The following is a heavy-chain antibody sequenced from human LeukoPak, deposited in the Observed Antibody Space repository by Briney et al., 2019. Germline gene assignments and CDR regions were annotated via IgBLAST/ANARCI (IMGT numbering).Heavy chain of an antibody. CDR2: IYYSGST. D-gene: IGHD1-26*01. Sequence: SETLSLTCTVSSGSVSSGSYYLTWIRQPPGKGLEWIGTIYYSGSTYYNPSLKSRVTISVDTSKNQFSLKLSSVTAADTAVYYCARIVGASDYWGQGTLVTVSS. V-gene: IGHV4-39*07. J-gene: IGHJ4*02. CDR3: ARIVGASDY. CDR1: SGSVSSGSYY.